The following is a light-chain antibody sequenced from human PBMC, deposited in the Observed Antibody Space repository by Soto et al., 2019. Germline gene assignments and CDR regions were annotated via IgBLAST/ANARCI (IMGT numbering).Light chain of an antibody. CDR3: QTWSTDIRV. CDR1: SGHNSYA. CDR2: LNSDGSH. J-gene: IGLJ3*02. Sequence: QTVVTQPPSASASLGASVKHTCTLSSGHNSYAIAWHQQQPEKGPRYLMKLNSDGSHSKGDGIPDRFSGSSSGAERYLTISSLQSEDEADYYCQTWSTDIRVFGGGTKLTVL. V-gene: IGLV4-69*01.